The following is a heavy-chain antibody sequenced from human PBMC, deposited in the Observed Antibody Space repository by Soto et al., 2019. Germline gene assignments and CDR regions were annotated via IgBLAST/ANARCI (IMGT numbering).Heavy chain of an antibody. CDR1: GFTFSNAW. V-gene: IGHV3-15*01. D-gene: IGHD3-10*01. J-gene: IGHJ4*02. CDR3: TTDRLWVRGDY. Sequence: EVQLVESGGGLVKPGGSLRLSCTASGFTFSNAWMSWVRQAPGKGLEWVGRIKSKTDGGTTDYAAPVKGRFTISRDDSKNTLYLQMNSLKTEDTAVYYCTTDRLWVRGDYWGQGTLVTVSS. CDR2: IKSKTDGGTT.